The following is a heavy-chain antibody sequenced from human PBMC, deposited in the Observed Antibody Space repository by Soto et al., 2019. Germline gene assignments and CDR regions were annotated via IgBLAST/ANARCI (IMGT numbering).Heavy chain of an antibody. CDR3: AKGNYDILTGYYY. CDR1: GFTFDDYA. V-gene: IGHV3-9*01. D-gene: IGHD3-9*01. Sequence: SLKISCAASGFTFDDYAMHWVRQAPGKGLEWVSGISWNSGSIGYADSVKGRFTISRDNAKNSLYLQMNSLRAEDTALYYCAKGNYDILTGYYYWGQGTLVTVSS. J-gene: IGHJ4*02. CDR2: ISWNSGSI.